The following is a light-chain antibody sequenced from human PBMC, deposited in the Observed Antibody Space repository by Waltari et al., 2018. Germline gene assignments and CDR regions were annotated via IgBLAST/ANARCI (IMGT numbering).Light chain of an antibody. CDR2: RDK. Sequence: QTILTQPHSASGTPGQRVTVSCSGDNSNIGKNTVNWYQQLPGTAPKLLIYRDKQRPPGVPDRFSGARSGTSASLAISGLRPDDEASYYCATWDDRQSGVVFGGGTTLTVL. V-gene: IGLV1-44*01. J-gene: IGLJ2*01. CDR3: ATWDDRQSGVV. CDR1: NSNIGKNT.